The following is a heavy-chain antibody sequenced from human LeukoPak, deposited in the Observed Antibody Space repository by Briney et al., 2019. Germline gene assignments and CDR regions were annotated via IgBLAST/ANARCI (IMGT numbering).Heavy chain of an antibody. CDR1: GGSITTYF. J-gene: IGHJ6*03. CDR3: ARGSSGYYYYYYYMDV. CDR2: IYYIGST. Sequence: SETLSLTCTVSGGSITTYFWSWIRQPPGKGLEWIGYIYYIGSTNYNPSLKSRVTISVDTSKNQFSLKLSSVTAADTAVYYCARGSSGYYYYYYYMDVWGKGTTVTISS. D-gene: IGHD3-22*01. V-gene: IGHV4-59*01.